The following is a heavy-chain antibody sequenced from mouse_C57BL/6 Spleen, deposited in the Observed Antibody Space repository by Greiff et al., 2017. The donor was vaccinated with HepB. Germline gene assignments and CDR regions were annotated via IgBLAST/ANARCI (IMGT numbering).Heavy chain of an antibody. Sequence: EVKLVESGGDLVKPGGSLKLSCAASGFTFRSYGMSWVRQTPDKRLEWVATISSGGSYTYYPDSVKGRFTISRDNAKNTLYLQMSSLKSEDTAMYYCARCLDGYDGYFDYWGQGTTLTVSS. CDR1: GFTFRSYG. J-gene: IGHJ2*01. D-gene: IGHD2-2*01. CDR3: ARCLDGYDGYFDY. CDR2: ISSGGSYT. V-gene: IGHV5-6*01.